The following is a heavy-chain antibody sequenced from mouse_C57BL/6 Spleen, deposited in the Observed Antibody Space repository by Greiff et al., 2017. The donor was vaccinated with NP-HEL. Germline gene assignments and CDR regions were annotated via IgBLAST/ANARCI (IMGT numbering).Heavy chain of an antibody. CDR3: AGGSSYAMDY. CDR2: IDPSDSYT. D-gene: IGHD1-1*01. CDR1: GYTFTSYW. Sequence: QVQLQQPGAELVKPGASVKLSCKASGYTFTSYWMQWVKQRPGQGLEWIGEIDPSDSYTNYNQKFKGKATLTVDTSSSTAYMQLSSLTSEDSAVYYCAGGSSYAMDYWGQGTSVTVSS. V-gene: IGHV1-50*01. J-gene: IGHJ4*01.